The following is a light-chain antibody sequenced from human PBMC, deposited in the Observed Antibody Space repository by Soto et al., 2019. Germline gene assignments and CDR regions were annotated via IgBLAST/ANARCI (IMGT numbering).Light chain of an antibody. V-gene: IGKV1-9*01. CDR3: QQYNSYPT. J-gene: IGKJ1*01. Sequence: DIQLSMSPSFLSASVGDRVTITCRASQGISSYLAWYQQKPGKAPKLLIYDASSLESGVPSRFSGSGSGTEFTLTISILQPDDFATYYCQQYNSYPTFGQGTKVDIK. CDR1: QGISSY. CDR2: DAS.